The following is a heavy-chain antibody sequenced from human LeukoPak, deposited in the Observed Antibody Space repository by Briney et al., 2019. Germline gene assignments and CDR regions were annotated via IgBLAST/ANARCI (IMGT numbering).Heavy chain of an antibody. V-gene: IGHV1-18*01. CDR1: GYTFTSYG. Sequence: ASVKVSCKGSGYTFTSYGISWVRQAPGQGLEWMGWIGAYNGNTNYAQNLQGRVTMTTDTSTSTAYMELRSLRFDDTAVYYCARDPIWASSWYRGGFDYWGQGTLVTVSS. CDR3: ARDPIWASSWYRGGFDY. J-gene: IGHJ4*02. D-gene: IGHD6-13*01. CDR2: IGAYNGNT.